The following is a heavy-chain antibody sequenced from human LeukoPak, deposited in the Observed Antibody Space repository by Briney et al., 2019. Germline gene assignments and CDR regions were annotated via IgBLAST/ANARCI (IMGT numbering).Heavy chain of an antibody. D-gene: IGHD3-10*01. CDR3: ARDRGHYFGSGPADDAFDI. CDR2: MSYDGSNK. V-gene: IGHV3-30-3*01. J-gene: IGHJ3*02. CDR1: GFTLSDYA. Sequence: GGSLRLSCAASGFTLSDYAMHWVRQAPGKGLEWVAVMSYDGSNKYYTDSVKGRFTISRDNSKNTLYLKSNSLRDKASDEYYCARDRGHYFGSGPADDAFDIWGHRTMVTVSS.